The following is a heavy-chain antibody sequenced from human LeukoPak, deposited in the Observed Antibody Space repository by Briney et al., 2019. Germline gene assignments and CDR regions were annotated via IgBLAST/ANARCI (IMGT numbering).Heavy chain of an antibody. CDR2: IYYSGST. V-gene: IGHV4-61*01. J-gene: IGHJ5*02. D-gene: IGHD5-12*01. CDR1: GGSVSSGSYY. CDR3: ARDLSGYDYNWFDP. Sequence: SETLSLTCTVSGGSVSSGSYYWSWIRQPPGKGLEWIGYIYYSGSTNYNPSLKSRVTISVDTSKNQFSLKLSSVTAADTAVYYCARDLSGYDYNWFDPWGQGTLVTVSS.